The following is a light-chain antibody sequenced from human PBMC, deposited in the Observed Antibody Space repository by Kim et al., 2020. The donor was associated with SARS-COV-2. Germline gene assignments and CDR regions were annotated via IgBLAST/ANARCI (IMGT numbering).Light chain of an antibody. CDR2: DAS. Sequence: SPGERATLPCRARQSVSSYLAWYQQKPGQAPRLLIYDASNRATGIPARFSGSGSGTDFTLTISSLEPEDFAVYYCQQRSNWPPWTFGQGTKVDIK. J-gene: IGKJ1*01. V-gene: IGKV3-11*01. CDR1: QSVSSY. CDR3: QQRSNWPPWT.